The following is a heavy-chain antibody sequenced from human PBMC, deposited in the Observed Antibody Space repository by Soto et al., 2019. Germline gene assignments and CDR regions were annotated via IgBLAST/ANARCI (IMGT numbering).Heavy chain of an antibody. Sequence: EVQLVESGGGLVEPGGSLRLSCAASEFIFSNAWMHWVRQAPGKGLVWVSRMNSDGSSTDYADSVKGRFTISRDNDKNTLYLQMNILSAEDTALYYCASDLSGPGSSAYYCDNVAVWGKGTAVTVSS. CDR2: MNSDGSST. J-gene: IGHJ6*03. D-gene: IGHD3-10*01. V-gene: IGHV3-74*01. CDR1: EFIFSNAW. CDR3: ASDLSGPGSSAYYCDNVAV.